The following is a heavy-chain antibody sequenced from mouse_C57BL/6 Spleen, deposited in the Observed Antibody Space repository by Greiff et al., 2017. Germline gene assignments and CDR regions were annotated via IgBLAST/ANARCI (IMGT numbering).Heavy chain of an antibody. J-gene: IGHJ1*03. CDR3: ARTPIATVVYWYLDV. D-gene: IGHD1-1*01. CDR1: GFTFSDYG. CDR2: ISSGSSTI. Sequence: EVHLVESGGGLVKPGGSLKLSCAASGFTFSDYGMHWVRQAPEKGLEWVAYISSGSSTIYYADTVKGRFPISRDNAKNTLFLQMTSLRSEETAMYYCARTPIATVVYWYLDVWGTGTTVTVSS. V-gene: IGHV5-17*01.